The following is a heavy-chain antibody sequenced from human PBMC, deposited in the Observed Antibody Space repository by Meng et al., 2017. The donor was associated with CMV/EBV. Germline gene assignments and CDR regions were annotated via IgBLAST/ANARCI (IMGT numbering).Heavy chain of an antibody. V-gene: IGHV1-18*01. D-gene: IGHD1-26*01. CDR1: GYTFSNFG. CDR2: ISTYNDDI. Sequence: ASVKVSCKTSGYTFSNFGIAWVRQAPGQGLEWMGWISTYNDDIKYGQEFRGRLTMTTDTSTSTAYMELRSLISDDTAVYYCARDRCGTCPSGWWFDPWGQGTLVTVSS. J-gene: IGHJ5*02. CDR3: ARDRCGTCPSGWWFDP.